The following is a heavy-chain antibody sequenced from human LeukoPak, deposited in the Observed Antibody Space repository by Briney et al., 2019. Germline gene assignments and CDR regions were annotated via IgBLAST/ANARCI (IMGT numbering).Heavy chain of an antibody. D-gene: IGHD5-12*01. CDR2: IYSSGSN. V-gene: IGHV4-4*07. CDR1: GGSISGYF. CDR3: AREPTSGREPTSGRPLDY. J-gene: IGHJ4*02. Sequence: SETLSLACTVSGGSISGYFWTWIRQPAGKGLEWIGRIYSSGSNNYNPSLKSRVTMSLDTSKNHFSLNLTSVTAADTAVYYCAREPTSGREPTSGRPLDYWGQGTLVTVSS.